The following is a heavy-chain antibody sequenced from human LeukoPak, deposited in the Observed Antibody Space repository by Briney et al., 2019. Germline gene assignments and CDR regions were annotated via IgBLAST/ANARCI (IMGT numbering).Heavy chain of an antibody. CDR1: EFTFSSYW. J-gene: IGHJ4*02. CDR2: IKQDGSEK. V-gene: IGHV3-7*03. CDR3: ARDRRGPFDY. D-gene: IGHD3-10*01. Sequence: GGSLRLSCAASEFTFSSYWMSWVRQAPGKGLEWVANIKQDGSEKYYVDSVKGRFTISRDNAKNSLYLQMNSLRAEDTAVYYCARDRRGPFDYWGQGTLVTVSS.